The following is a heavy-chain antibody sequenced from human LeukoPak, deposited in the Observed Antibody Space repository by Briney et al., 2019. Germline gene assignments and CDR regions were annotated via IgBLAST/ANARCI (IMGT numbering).Heavy chain of an antibody. J-gene: IGHJ4*02. CDR2: IKSKTDGGTT. CDR1: GFTFSNAW. CDR3: TTLNEYYYGSGSPPRDY. D-gene: IGHD3-10*01. V-gene: IGHV3-15*01. Sequence: GGSLRLSCVASGFTFSNAWMSWVRQAPGKGLEWVGRIKSKTDGGTTDYAAPVKGRFTISRDDSKNTLYLQMNSLKTEDTAVYYCTTLNEYYYGSGSPPRDYWGQGTLVTVSS.